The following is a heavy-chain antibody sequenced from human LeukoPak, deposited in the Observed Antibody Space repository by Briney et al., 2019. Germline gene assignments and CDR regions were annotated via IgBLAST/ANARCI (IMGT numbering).Heavy chain of an antibody. CDR3: ARGAFYGDYYYYYMDV. D-gene: IGHD4-17*01. V-gene: IGHV4-59*01. J-gene: IGHJ6*03. CDR2: IYFSGSS. Sequence: SETLSLTCTVSGGSISNYYWNWIRQPPGKGLEWIGHIYFSGSSNYNPSLKSRVTISVDTSKNQFSLKLSSVTTADTAVYYCARGAFYGDYYYYYMDVWGKGTTVTVSS. CDR1: GGSISNYY.